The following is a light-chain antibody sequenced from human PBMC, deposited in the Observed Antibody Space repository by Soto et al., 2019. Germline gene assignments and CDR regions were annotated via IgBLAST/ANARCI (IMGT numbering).Light chain of an antibody. CDR1: QGISSY. CDR3: QQTYSTLLT. V-gene: IGKV1-39*01. Sequence: DIQLTQSPCFLSASVGDRVTITCRASQGISSYLAWYQQKAGQAPKLLIYAASSLESGVPSRFSGSGSGPDFTLTISSLQPEDFATYYCQQTYSTLLTFGGGTKVDIK. CDR2: AAS. J-gene: IGKJ4*01.